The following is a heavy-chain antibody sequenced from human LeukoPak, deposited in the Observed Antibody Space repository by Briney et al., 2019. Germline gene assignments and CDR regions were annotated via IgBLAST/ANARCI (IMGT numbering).Heavy chain of an antibody. CDR1: EFTFSRYW. CDR2: IKKDGSNK. V-gene: IGHV3-7*01. D-gene: IGHD2/OR15-2a*01. CDR3: ARDVSDEYDSASRIHLDF. J-gene: IGHJ4*02. Sequence: GGSLRLSCAASEFTFSRYWMTWVRQAPGKGLEWVANIKKDGSNKNYVDSVKGRFIISRDNAKNSLYLQMNSLRVEDTAVCYCARDVSDEYDSASRIHLDFWGRGSLVTVSS.